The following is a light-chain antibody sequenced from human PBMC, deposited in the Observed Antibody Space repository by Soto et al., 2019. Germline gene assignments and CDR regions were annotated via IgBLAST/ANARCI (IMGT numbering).Light chain of an antibody. V-gene: IGKV1-5*03. CDR1: QSISTS. CDR2: LAS. Sequence: DIQMTQFPSTLSAFVGDRVTITCRASQSISTSLAWYQQKPGKAPKLLIYLASSLESGVPARFSGSGSATEFTLSISSLQPEDCAIYFCQQANSFPITFGQGTRLEIK. CDR3: QQANSFPIT. J-gene: IGKJ5*01.